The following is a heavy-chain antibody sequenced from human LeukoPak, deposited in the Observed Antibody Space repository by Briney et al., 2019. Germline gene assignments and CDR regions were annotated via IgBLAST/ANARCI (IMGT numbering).Heavy chain of an antibody. CDR1: GFTFSNYA. CDR3: ARVNYDILTGYSDDAFDI. D-gene: IGHD3-9*01. V-gene: IGHV3-23*01. J-gene: IGHJ3*02. CDR2: ISGSGGST. Sequence: GGSLRLSCAASGFTFSNYAMNWVRQAPGKGLEWVSAISGSGGSTYYADSVKGRFTISRDNSKNTLYLQMNSLRAEDTAVYYCARVNYDILTGYSDDAFDIWGQGTMVTVSS.